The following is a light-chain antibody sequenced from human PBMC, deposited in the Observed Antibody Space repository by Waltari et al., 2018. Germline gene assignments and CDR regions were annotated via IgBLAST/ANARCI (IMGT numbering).Light chain of an antibody. J-gene: IGKJ1*01. CDR2: DGA. CDR1: QSISSN. CDR3: QQSYNWPRT. Sequence: IVLTQSPATLSLSTGVRATLSCRASQSISSNLAWYQQKPGQAPSLLICDGANRATGIPARFSGSESKTDFTLTIASLEPEDSAVYYCQQSYNWPRTFGQGTKVEIK. V-gene: IGKV3-11*01.